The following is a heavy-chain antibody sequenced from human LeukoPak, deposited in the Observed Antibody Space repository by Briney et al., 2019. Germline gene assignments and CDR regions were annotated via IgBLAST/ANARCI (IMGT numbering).Heavy chain of an antibody. D-gene: IGHD5-12*01. CDR3: ARGYSGYEIFDY. CDR1: GGSFSGYY. V-gene: IGHV4-34*01. CDR2: INHSGST. J-gene: IGHJ4*02. Sequence: SETLSLTCAVYGGSFSGYYWSWIRQPPGKGLEWIGEINHSGSTNYNPSLKSRVTISVDTSKNQFSLKLSSVTAADTAVYYCARGYSGYEIFDYWGQGTLVTVSS.